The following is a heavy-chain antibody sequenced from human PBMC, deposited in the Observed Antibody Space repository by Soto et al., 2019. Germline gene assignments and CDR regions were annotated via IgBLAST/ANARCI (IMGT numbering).Heavy chain of an antibody. CDR3: ARAKMVITHNDY. CDR1: GYTFIGYD. CDR2: MNPNNGNT. J-gene: IGHJ4*02. Sequence: ASVKVSCKTSGYTFIGYDLNWVRQAPGQGLEWMGWMNPNNGNTGYAQKFQGRVTMTRDTSISTAYMELSSLRYEDMAVYYCARAKMVITHNDYLGQGTQVTGSS. V-gene: IGHV1-8*01. D-gene: IGHD3-22*01.